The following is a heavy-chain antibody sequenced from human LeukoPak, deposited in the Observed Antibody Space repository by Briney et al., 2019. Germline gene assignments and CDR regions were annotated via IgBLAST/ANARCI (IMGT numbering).Heavy chain of an antibody. D-gene: IGHD6-19*01. CDR1: GGTFSSYA. J-gene: IGHJ5*02. V-gene: IGHV1-69*06. CDR3: ASRTIAVAGTGNWFDP. CDR2: IIPIFGTA. Sequence: VASVKVSCKASGGTFSSYAISWVRQAPGQGLEWMGGIIPIFGTANYAQKFQGRVTITADKSTSTAYMELSSLRSEDTAVYYCASRTIAVAGTGNWFDPWGQGTLVTVSS.